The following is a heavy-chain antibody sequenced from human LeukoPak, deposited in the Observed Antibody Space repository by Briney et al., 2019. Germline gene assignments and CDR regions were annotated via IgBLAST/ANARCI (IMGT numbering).Heavy chain of an antibody. D-gene: IGHD1-26*01. CDR2: ISGSGGST. J-gene: IGHJ4*02. Sequence: GGSLRLSCAASGFTFSSYGMSWVRQAPGKGLEWVSAISGSGGSTYYADSVKGRFTISRDNSKNTLYLQMNSLRAEDTAVYYCAKDRLRRIVGASFDYWGQGTLVTVSS. V-gene: IGHV3-23*01. CDR3: AKDRLRRIVGASFDY. CDR1: GFTFSSYG.